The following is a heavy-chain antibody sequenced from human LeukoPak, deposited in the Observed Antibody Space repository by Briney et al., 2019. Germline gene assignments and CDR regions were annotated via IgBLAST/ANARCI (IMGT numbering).Heavy chain of an antibody. J-gene: IGHJ3*02. V-gene: IGHV3-48*02. CDR3: ARDYAYAFDI. CDR1: GSVFSTYS. CDR2: INSDSSAI. D-gene: IGHD2-2*01. Sequence: GGSLRLSCAASGSVFSTYSMNWVRQAPGKGLEWISYINSDSSAIYYADSVKGRFTISRDNAKNSVYLQMNSLRDEDTAVYYCARDYAYAFDIWGQGTTVTVSS.